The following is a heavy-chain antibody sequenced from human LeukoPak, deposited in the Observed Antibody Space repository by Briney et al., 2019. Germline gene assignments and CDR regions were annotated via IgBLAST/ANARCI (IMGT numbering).Heavy chain of an antibody. J-gene: IGHJ4*02. D-gene: IGHD6-13*01. CDR2: IYYSGST. CDR3: ARGGIAAAEMDFDY. CDR1: GGSISSSSYY. Sequence: SETLSLTCTVSGGSISSSSYYWGWIRQPPGKGLEWIGSIYYSGSTYYNPSIKSRVTISVDTSKNQFSLKLSSVTAADTAVYYCARGGIAAAEMDFDYWGQGTLVNVSS. V-gene: IGHV4-39*07.